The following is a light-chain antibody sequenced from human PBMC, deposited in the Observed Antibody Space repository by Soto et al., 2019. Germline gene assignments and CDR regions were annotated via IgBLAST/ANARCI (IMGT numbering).Light chain of an antibody. CDR1: SSNIESDY. CDR2: KNY. CDR3: AAWDARLSTWV. V-gene: IGLV1-47*01. Sequence: QSVLTQPPSASGTPGQRVTISCSGSSSNIESDYVYWFQQLPGTAPKLLIYKNYQRPSGVPDRFSGSKSGTSASLAISGLRSEDEVDYWCAAWDARLSTWVFGGGTQLTVL. J-gene: IGLJ3*02.